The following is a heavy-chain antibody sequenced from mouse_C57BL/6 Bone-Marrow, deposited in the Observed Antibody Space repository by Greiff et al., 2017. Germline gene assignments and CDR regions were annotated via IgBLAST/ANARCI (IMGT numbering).Heavy chain of an antibody. Sequence: QVQLQQSGPGLVQPSQSLSITCTVSGFSLTSYGVHWVRQSPGKGLEWLGVIWSGGGTDYNAAFISRLSISKDNSKSQVFFKMISLQADDTAIYYCARKGHYYGSSFDYWGQGTTLTVSS. CDR1: GFSLTSYG. CDR3: ARKGHYYGSSFDY. CDR2: IWSGGGT. D-gene: IGHD1-1*01. V-gene: IGHV2-2*01. J-gene: IGHJ2*01.